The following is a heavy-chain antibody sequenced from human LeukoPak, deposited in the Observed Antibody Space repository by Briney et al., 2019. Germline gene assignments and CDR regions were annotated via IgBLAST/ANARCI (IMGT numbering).Heavy chain of an antibody. D-gene: IGHD6-13*01. J-gene: IGHJ5*02. Sequence: GGSLRLSCAASGFTFNAFWMHWVRQAPGKGLVWVSRINSDGSSIAYADSVKGRFTISRDNSKNVLYLQMNTLRAEDTAIYYCARDSVMYSSSWYELDLWGQGILVTVSP. CDR1: GFTFNAFW. V-gene: IGHV3-74*01. CDR3: ARDSVMYSSSWYELDL. CDR2: INSDGSSI.